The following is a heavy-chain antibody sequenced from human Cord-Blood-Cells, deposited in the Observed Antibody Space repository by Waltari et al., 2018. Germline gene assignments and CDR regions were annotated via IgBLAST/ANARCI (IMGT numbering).Heavy chain of an antibody. D-gene: IGHD1-1*01. CDR3: ELKSTGACEYFDY. CDR2: IIPIFGTA. V-gene: IGHV1-69*01. CDR1: GSTFSRSA. Sequence: QVQLVQSGAEVKKPGSSVKVSCKASGSTFSRSAISWVRQAPGQGLEWRGGIIPIFGTANYAQKFQGRVTITADESTSTAYMELSSLRSEDTAVYYCELKSTGACEYFDYWGQGTLVTVSS. J-gene: IGHJ4*02.